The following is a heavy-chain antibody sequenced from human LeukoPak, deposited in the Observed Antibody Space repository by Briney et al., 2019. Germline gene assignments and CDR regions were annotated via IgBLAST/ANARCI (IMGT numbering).Heavy chain of an antibody. J-gene: IGHJ4*02. CDR2: INGDGTST. D-gene: IGHD4-17*01. CDR3: ARASTTVPNLLDY. Sequence: GGSLRLSCAASGLTFSTYWMHWVRQAPGTGLLWVSRINGDGTSTKYADSVKGRFTISRDNARHTLYLQMNSLRAEDTAVYYCARASTTVPNLLDYWGQGTLVTVSS. V-gene: IGHV3-74*03. CDR1: GLTFSTYW.